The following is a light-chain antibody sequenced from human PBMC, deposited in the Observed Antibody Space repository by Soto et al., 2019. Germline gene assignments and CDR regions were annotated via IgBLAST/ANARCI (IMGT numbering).Light chain of an antibody. V-gene: IGKV1-27*01. J-gene: IGKJ4*01. CDR2: AAS. CDR3: PKYNSAPLT. Sequence: DIQMTQSPSSLSASVGARVTIPCRASLPISNYLAWYQQKQGKIQNLLIYAASTLPAGVPSRFSGSGSGTDFPLTISSLQREDVAAYYCPKYNSAPLTFGGGTKVEIK. CDR1: LPISNY.